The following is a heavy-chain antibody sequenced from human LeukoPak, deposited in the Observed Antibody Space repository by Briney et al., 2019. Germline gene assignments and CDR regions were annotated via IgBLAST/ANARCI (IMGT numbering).Heavy chain of an antibody. V-gene: IGHV3-74*01. CDR2: IDSDGSST. J-gene: IGHJ4*02. CDR3: ARGGSGNFYQRFDY. CDR1: GFTFSRNW. Sequence: GGSLRLSCAASGFTFSRNWMHWVRQAPGRGLVWVSRIDSDGSSTTHADSVKGRFIISRDNAKNTLYLQMNSLRAEDTAVYYCARGGSGNFYQRFDYWGQGTLVTVSS. D-gene: IGHD3-10*01.